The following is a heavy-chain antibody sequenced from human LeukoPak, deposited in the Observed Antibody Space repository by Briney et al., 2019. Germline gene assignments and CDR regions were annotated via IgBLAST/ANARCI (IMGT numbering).Heavy chain of an antibody. CDR2: ISSSGSTI. V-gene: IGHV3-11*01. CDR3: ARGPYSSSWYSPPDY. CDR1: GFTFSDYY. Sequence: GGSLRLSCAASGFTFSDYYMSWIGQAPGKGLEWVSYISSSGSTIYYADSVKGRFTISRDNAKNSLYLQMNSLRAEDTAVYYCARGPYSSSWYSPPDYWGQGTLVTVSS. J-gene: IGHJ4*02. D-gene: IGHD6-13*01.